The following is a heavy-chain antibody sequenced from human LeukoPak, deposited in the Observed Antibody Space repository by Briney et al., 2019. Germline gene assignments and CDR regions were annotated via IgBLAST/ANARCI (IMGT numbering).Heavy chain of an antibody. D-gene: IGHD3-22*01. V-gene: IGHV4-4*07. CDR2: IYASGSS. Sequence: PSETLSVSCTVSGDSISNYYCSWVRQPAGKGLEWIGRIYASGSSNYNPSLKSRITMSVDTSKIQFSLKLSSVTASDTAVYYCARCLNTYYYENSGYSPENSYMDIGVKGTTVIVSS. CDR1: GDSISNYY. J-gene: IGHJ6*03. CDR3: ARCLNTYYYENSGYSPENSYMDI.